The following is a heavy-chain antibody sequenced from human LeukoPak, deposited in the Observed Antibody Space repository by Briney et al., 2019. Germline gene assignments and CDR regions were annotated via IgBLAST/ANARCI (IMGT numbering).Heavy chain of an antibody. J-gene: IGHJ4*02. CDR3: ARGVPGGRDY. Sequence: SETLSLTCAVYGGSFSTYYWNWIRQPPGKGLEWIGEINHSGITNYNPSLKSRVIIPVDTSKKQSSLRLTSVTAADTAVYYCARGVPGGRDYWGQGTLVTVSS. V-gene: IGHV4-34*01. CDR2: INHSGIT. D-gene: IGHD3-10*01. CDR1: GGSFSTYY.